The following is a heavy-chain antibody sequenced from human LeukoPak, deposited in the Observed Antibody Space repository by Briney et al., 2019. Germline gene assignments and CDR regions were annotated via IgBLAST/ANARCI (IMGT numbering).Heavy chain of an antibody. CDR1: GGTFSSYA. Sequence: SVKVSCKASGGTFSSYAISWVRQAPGQGLEWMGRIIPIFGTANYAQKFQGRVTITTDESTSTAYMELSSLRSEDTAVYDCARDRAYSSRPYYFDYWGQGTLVTVSS. J-gene: IGHJ4*02. CDR3: ARDRAYSSRPYYFDY. D-gene: IGHD6-13*01. V-gene: IGHV1-69*05. CDR2: IIPIFGTA.